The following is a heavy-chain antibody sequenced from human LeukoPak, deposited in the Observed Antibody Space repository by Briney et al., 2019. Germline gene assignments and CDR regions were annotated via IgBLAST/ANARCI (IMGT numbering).Heavy chain of an antibody. D-gene: IGHD2-21*02. J-gene: IGHJ3*02. V-gene: IGHV5-51*01. Sequence: GESLKISCQGSGYSFTSYWIGWVRQMPGKGPEWMGIIYPGDSDTRYSPSFQGQVTISADKSISTAYLQWSSLKASDTAMYYCASYCGGDCYSESDAFDIWGQGTMVTVSS. CDR3: ASYCGGDCYSESDAFDI. CDR2: IYPGDSDT. CDR1: GYSFTSYW.